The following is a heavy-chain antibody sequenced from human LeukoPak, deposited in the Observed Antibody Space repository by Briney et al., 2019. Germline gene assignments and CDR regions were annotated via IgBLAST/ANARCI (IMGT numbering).Heavy chain of an antibody. J-gene: IGHJ3*02. V-gene: IGHV1-3*01. CDR2: INAGKGNT. D-gene: IGHD3-10*01. CDR3: ATDRGTTKPWAFDI. CDR1: GYTFTRYT. Sequence: ASVKVSCKASGYTFTRYTMHWVRQAPGQRLEWMGWINAGKGNTKYSQKFQGRVTMTEDTSTDTAYMELSSLRSEDTAVYYCATDRGTTKPWAFDIWGQGTMVTVSS.